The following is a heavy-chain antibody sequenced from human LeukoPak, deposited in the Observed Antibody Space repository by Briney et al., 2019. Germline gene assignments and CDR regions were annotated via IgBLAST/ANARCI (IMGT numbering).Heavy chain of an antibody. CDR1: GFTFSSYE. Sequence: GGSLRLSCAASGFTFSSYEMNWVRQAPGKGLEWVSYISSSGSTIYYADSVKGRFTISRDNAKNSLYLQMNSLRADDTAMYYCARDSKSVTTYDSWFDPWGQGTLVTVSS. CDR2: ISSSGSTI. J-gene: IGHJ5*02. V-gene: IGHV3-48*03. CDR3: ARDSKSVTTYDSWFDP. D-gene: IGHD4-17*01.